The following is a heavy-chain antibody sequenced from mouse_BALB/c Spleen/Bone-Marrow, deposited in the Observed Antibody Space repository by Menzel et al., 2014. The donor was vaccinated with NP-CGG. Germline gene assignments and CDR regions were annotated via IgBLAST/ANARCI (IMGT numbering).Heavy chain of an antibody. D-gene: IGHD1-2*01. CDR3: ARTTTATSY. Sequence: VQRVESGAELARPGASVKLSCKASGYTFTDYYINWMKQRTGQGLEWIGEIYPGSDNTYYNEKFKGKATLTADKSSSTTYMQLSSLTSEDSAVYFCARTTTATSYWGQGTPVTVSA. J-gene: IGHJ3*01. V-gene: IGHV1-77*01. CDR1: GYTFTDYY. CDR2: IYPGSDNT.